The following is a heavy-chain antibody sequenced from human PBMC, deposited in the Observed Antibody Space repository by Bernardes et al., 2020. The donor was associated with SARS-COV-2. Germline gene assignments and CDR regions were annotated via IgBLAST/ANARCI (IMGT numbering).Heavy chain of an antibody. J-gene: IGHJ5*02. V-gene: IGHV4-34*01. CDR1: GGSFSGYY. Sequence: SETLSLTCAVYGGSFSGYYWSWIRQPPGKGLEWIGEINHSGSTNYNPSLKSRVTISVDTSKNQFSLKLSSVTAADTAVYYCARAFLPSYYGSGRVRFDPWGQGTLVTVSS. CDR2: INHSGST. D-gene: IGHD3-10*01. CDR3: ARAFLPSYYGSGRVRFDP.